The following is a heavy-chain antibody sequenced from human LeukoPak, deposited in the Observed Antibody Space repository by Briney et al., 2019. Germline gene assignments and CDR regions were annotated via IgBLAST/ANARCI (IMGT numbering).Heavy chain of an antibody. CDR3: ASGHYDYVWGSISPTNYFDN. CDR1: GFTFSSYA. CDR2: ISYDGSNK. J-gene: IGHJ4*02. D-gene: IGHD3-16*01. Sequence: GGSLRLSCAASGFTFSSYAMHWVCQAPGKGLEWVAVISYDGSNKYYADSVKGRFTISRDNAQNSLYLQMNSLRVEDTAVYYCASGHYDYVWGSISPTNYFDNWGQGTLVTVSS. V-gene: IGHV3-30-3*01.